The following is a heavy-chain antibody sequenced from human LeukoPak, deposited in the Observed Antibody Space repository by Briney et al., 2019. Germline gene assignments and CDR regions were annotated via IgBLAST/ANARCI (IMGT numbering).Heavy chain of an antibody. CDR2: INPNSGGT. V-gene: IGHV1-2*02. D-gene: IGHD4-23*01. CDR1: GYTFTGYY. CDR3: ARHPGKVTNDWYFDL. J-gene: IGHJ2*01. Sequence: AASVKVSCKASGYTFTGYYMHWVRQAPGQGLEWMGWINPNSGGTNYAQKFQGRVTMTRDTSITTAYMELSRLSSDDTAVYYCARHPGKVTNDWYFDLWGRGTLVTVSS.